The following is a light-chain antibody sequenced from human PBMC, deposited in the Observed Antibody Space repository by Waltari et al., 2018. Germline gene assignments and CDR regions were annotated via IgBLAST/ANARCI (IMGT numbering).Light chain of an antibody. CDR1: QSVSSN. CDR3: QQYNNWPL. V-gene: IGKV3-15*01. J-gene: IGKJ1*01. CDR2: GAS. Sequence: EIVMTQSPATLSVSPGARATLSCRASQSVSSNLAWYQQKPGQAPRLLIYGASTRATGIPARFSGSGSGTDFTLTISSLQSEDFAVYYCQQYNNWPLFGQGTKVEIK.